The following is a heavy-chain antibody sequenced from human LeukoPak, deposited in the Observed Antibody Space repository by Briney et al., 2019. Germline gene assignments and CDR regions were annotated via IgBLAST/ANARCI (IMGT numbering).Heavy chain of an antibody. J-gene: IGHJ4*02. D-gene: IGHD6-13*01. CDR2: ISYDGSNK. CDR1: GFTFSSYA. CDR3: ARDRGVRPAAAGPPSYYFDY. Sequence: PGGSLRLSCAASGFTFSSYAMHWVRQAPGKGLEWVAVISYDGSNKYYADSVKGRFTISRDNSKNTLYLQMNSLRAEDTAVYYCARDRGVRPAAAGPPSYYFDYWGQGTLVTVSS. V-gene: IGHV3-30-3*01.